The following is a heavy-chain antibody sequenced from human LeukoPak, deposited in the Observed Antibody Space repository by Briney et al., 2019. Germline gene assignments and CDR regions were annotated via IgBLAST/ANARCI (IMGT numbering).Heavy chain of an antibody. CDR2: ISASGGST. J-gene: IGHJ3*02. CDR1: GFTFSSCA. CDR3: ARVATMVRVPLDALDI. Sequence: PGGSLRLSCTASGFTFSSCAMSWVRQAPGKGLEWVSTISASGGSTYYADSVKGRFTISRDNAKNSLYLQMNSLRAEDTAVYYCARVATMVRVPLDALDIWGQGTMVSVSS. V-gene: IGHV3-23*01. D-gene: IGHD3-10*01.